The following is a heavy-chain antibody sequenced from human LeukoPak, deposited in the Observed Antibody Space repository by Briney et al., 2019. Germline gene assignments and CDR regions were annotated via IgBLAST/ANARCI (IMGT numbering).Heavy chain of an antibody. CDR1: GGTFSSYA. J-gene: IGHJ6*03. CDR2: VIPIFGTA. D-gene: IGHD6-6*01. Sequence: SVKVSCKASGGTFSSYAISWGRQAPGQGLEWMGGVIPIFGTANYAQKFQGRVTITTDKSTSTAYMELRSMRSEDTAVYYCAREREYSSSSRAVYYYYYMDVWGKGTTVTVSS. CDR3: AREREYSSSSRAVYYYYYMDV. V-gene: IGHV1-69*05.